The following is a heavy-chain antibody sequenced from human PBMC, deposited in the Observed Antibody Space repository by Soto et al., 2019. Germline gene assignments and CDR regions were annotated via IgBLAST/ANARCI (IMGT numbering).Heavy chain of an antibody. J-gene: IGHJ4*02. V-gene: IGHV1-58*01. CDR3: AADVSCSGGSCYLFFDY. Sequence: QMQLVQSGPEVKKPGTSVKVSCKASGFTFTSSAVQWVRQARGQRLEWIGWIVVGSGNTNYAQKFQERVTITRDMSTSTAYMELSSLRSEDTAVYYCAADVSCSGGSCYLFFDYWGQGTLVTVSS. CDR1: GFTFTSSA. D-gene: IGHD2-15*01. CDR2: IVVGSGNT.